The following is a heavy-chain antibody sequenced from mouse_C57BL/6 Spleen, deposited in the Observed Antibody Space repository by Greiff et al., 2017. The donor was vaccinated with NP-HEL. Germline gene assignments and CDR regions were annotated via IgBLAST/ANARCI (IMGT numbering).Heavy chain of an antibody. CDR3: ARDYYYGSSYGY. D-gene: IGHD1-1*01. V-gene: IGHV1-22*01. CDR2: INPNNGGT. J-gene: IGHJ2*01. CDR1: GYTFTDYN. Sequence: VQLQQSGPELVKPGASVKMSCKASGYTFTDYNMHWVKQSHGKSLEWIGYINPNNGGTSYNQKFKGKATLTVNKSSSTAYMELRSLTSEESAVYYCARDYYYGSSYGYWGQGTTLTVSS.